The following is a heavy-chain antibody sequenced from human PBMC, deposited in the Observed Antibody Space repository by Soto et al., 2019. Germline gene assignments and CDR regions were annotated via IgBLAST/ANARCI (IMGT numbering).Heavy chain of an antibody. CDR3: ARPGGSLVPAAIGRGPIGSLIGSWFDP. CDR2: INAGNGNT. J-gene: IGHJ5*02. Sequence: ASVKVSCKASGYTFTSYAMHCVRQAPGQRLEWMGWINAGNGNTKYSQKFQGRVTITRDTSASTAYMELSSLRSEDTAVYYCARPGGSLVPAAIGRGPIGSLIGSWFDPWGQGTLVTVSS. V-gene: IGHV1-3*01. D-gene: IGHD2-2*02. CDR1: GYTFTSYA.